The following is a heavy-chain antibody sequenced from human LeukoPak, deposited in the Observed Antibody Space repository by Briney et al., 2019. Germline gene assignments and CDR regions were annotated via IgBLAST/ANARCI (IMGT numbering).Heavy chain of an antibody. CDR3: AKDLYCSSTSCLGGMDV. Sequence: GGSLRLSCAASGFTFSSYAMSWVRQAPGKGLEWVSAISGSGGSTYYADSVKGRFTISRDNSKNTLYLQMNSLRAEDTAVYYCAKDLYCSSTSCLGGMDVWGQGTTVTVSS. CDR2: ISGSGGST. V-gene: IGHV3-23*01. J-gene: IGHJ6*02. CDR1: GFTFSSYA. D-gene: IGHD2-2*01.